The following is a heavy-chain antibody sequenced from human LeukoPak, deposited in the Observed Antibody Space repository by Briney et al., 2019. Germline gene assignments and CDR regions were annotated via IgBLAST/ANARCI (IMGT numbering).Heavy chain of an antibody. J-gene: IGHJ4*02. CDR3: ARRPVYDYVWGSHGDY. Sequence: SETLSLTCAVSGGSISSNNWWSWVRQPPGKGLEWIGEIYHSGSTNYNPSLKSRVTISVDKSKNQFSLKLSSVTAADTAVYYCARRPVYDYVWGSHGDYWGQGTLVTVSS. D-gene: IGHD3-16*01. V-gene: IGHV4-4*02. CDR1: GGSISSNNW. CDR2: IYHSGST.